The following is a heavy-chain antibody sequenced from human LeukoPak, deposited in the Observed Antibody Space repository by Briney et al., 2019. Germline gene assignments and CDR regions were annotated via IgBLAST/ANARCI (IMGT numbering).Heavy chain of an antibody. V-gene: IGHV4-59*01. CDR1: GGSISSYY. J-gene: IGHJ3*02. CDR3: ARAKAARPGTGPTHAFDI. D-gene: IGHD6-6*01. Sequence: PSETLSLTCTVSGGSISSYYWSWIRQPPGKGLEWIGYIYYSGSTNYNPSLKSRVTISVDTSKNQFSLKLSSVTAADTAVYYCARAKAARPGTGPTHAFDIWGQGTMVTVSS. CDR2: IYYSGST.